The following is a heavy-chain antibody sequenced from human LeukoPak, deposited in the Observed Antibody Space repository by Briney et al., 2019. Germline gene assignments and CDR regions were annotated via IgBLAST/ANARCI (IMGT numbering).Heavy chain of an antibody. CDR2: ISGSGGST. Sequence: PGGSLRLSCAASGFTFSSYAMSWVRQAPGKGLEWVSAISGSGGSTYYADSVKGRFTISRDNSKNTLYLQMNSLRAEDTAVYYCARDYDSSGYSPSYWGQGTLVTVSS. CDR1: GFTFSSYA. CDR3: ARDYDSSGYSPSY. V-gene: IGHV3-23*01. D-gene: IGHD3-22*01. J-gene: IGHJ4*02.